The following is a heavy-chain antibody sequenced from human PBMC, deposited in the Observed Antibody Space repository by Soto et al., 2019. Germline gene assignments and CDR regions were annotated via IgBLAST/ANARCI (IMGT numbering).Heavy chain of an antibody. Sequence: GGSLRLSCAASGFTVSSNYMSWVRQAPGKGLEWVSVIYSGGSTYYADSVKGRFTISRDNSKNTLYLQVNSLRAEDTAVYYCARVIGEYSSSSDWFDPWGQGTLVTVSS. D-gene: IGHD6-6*01. CDR2: IYSGGST. J-gene: IGHJ5*02. CDR3: ARVIGEYSSSSDWFDP. V-gene: IGHV3-66*01. CDR1: GFTVSSNY.